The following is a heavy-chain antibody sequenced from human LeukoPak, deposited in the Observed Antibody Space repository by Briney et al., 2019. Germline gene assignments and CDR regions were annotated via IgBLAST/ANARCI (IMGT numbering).Heavy chain of an antibody. Sequence: GASPRVSCKTAGFTFSDHYMHWLLQAPGQGLEWMGWIKPDSVATNYAQKFQGRVTMTRDTSISTAYMELSSLRSDDTAVYYCARKRNQAYNWFDPWGQGTLVIVSS. CDR3: ARKRNQAYNWFDP. V-gene: IGHV1-2*02. CDR2: IKPDSVAT. D-gene: IGHD1-14*01. CDR1: GFTFSDHY. J-gene: IGHJ5*02.